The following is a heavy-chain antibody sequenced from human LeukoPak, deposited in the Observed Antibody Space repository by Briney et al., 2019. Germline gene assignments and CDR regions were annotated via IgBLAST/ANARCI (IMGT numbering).Heavy chain of an antibody. CDR2: TYYRSKWYN. V-gene: IGHV6-1*01. CDR3: ARSSYVVVTAIPAEYFQH. CDR1: GDSVSSNSAA. Sequence: SQTLSLTCAISGDSVSSNSAAWDWIRQSPSRGLEWLGRTYYRSKWYNDYAVSVKGRITINPDTSKNQFSLQLNSVTPEDTAVNYCARSSYVVVTAIPAEYFQHWGQGTLVTVSS. D-gene: IGHD2-21*02. J-gene: IGHJ1*01.